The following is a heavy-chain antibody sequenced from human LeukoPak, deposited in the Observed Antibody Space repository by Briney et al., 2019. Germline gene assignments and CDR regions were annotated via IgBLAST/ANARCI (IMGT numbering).Heavy chain of an antibody. Sequence: SETLSLTCTVSGGSISSSSYYWGWLRQPPGKGLEWIGSISYGVRTYSNPSLNSRVSISADTSKNQFSLKLSSVTAADTAVYYCARPHDDPGQGAFDIWGQGTMVTVS. V-gene: IGHV4-39*01. D-gene: IGHD1-1*01. J-gene: IGHJ3*02. CDR1: GGSISSSSYY. CDR2: ISYGVRT. CDR3: ARPHDDPGQGAFDI.